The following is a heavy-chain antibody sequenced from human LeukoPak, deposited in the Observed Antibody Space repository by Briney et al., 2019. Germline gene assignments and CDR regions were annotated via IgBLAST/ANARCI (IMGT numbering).Heavy chain of an antibody. D-gene: IGHD3-22*01. V-gene: IGHV4-59*01. CDR1: GGSISSYY. CDR3: ARVGYYDSSGYSLHY. CDR2: IYYSGST. J-gene: IGHJ4*02. Sequence: SVTLSLTCTVSGGSISSYYWSWIRQPPGKGLEWIGYIYYSGSTNYNPSLKSRVTISVDTSKNQFSLKLSSVTAADTAVYYCARVGYYDSSGYSLHYWGQGTLVTVSS.